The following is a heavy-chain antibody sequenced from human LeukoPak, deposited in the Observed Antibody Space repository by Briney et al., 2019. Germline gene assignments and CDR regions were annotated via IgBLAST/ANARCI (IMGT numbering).Heavy chain of an antibody. D-gene: IGHD5-12*01. Sequence: ASVKVSCKASGYTFTSYAMNWVRQAPGQGLEWMGWINTNTGNPTYARGFTGRFVFSLDTSVSTAYLQISSLKAEDTAVYYCAREYGGNYYYYYMDVWGKGTTVTVSS. V-gene: IGHV7-4-1*02. CDR2: INTNTGNP. CDR1: GYTFTSYA. CDR3: AREYGGNYYYYYMDV. J-gene: IGHJ6*03.